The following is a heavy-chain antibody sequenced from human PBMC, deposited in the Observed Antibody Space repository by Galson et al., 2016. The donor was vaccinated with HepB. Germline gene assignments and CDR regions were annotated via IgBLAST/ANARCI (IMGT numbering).Heavy chain of an antibody. CDR1: GFTFSSYG. V-gene: IGHV3-33*01. CDR3: ASACSSTTCYGDFDY. Sequence: SLRLSCAASGFTFSSYGMHWVRQAPGKGLEWVAVIWYDGGKKYYADSVKGRFAISRDNSKSTLYLQMNSLRAEDTAVYYCASACSSTTCYGDFDYWGRGTLVTVSS. D-gene: IGHD2-2*01. J-gene: IGHJ4*02. CDR2: IWYDGGKK.